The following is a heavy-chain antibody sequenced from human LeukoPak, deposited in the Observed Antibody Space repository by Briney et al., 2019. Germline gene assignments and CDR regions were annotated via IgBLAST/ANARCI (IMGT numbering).Heavy chain of an antibody. CDR1: GFTFDDYA. D-gene: IGHD6-13*01. J-gene: IGHJ6*03. Sequence: PGRSLRLSCAASGFTFDDYAMHWVRHAPGKGLEGVSGISWNSGSIGYADSVKGRFTISRDNAKNSLYLQMNSLRAEDMALYYCAKDQSSSPYYYMDVWGKGTTVTVSS. V-gene: IGHV3-9*03. CDR2: ISWNSGSI. CDR3: AKDQSSSPYYYMDV.